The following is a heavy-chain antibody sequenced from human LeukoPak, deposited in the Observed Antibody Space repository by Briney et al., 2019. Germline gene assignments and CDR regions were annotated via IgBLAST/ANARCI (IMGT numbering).Heavy chain of an antibody. Sequence: AGGSLRLSCAASGVNFSDHWMMWVRQTPGKGLEWVAHINQDGSEKHFVDSVEGRFTISRDNDNNSMSLQMNKLRVEDTAVYYCARGATGTYWDWFDPWGQGTLVTVSS. CDR2: INQDGSEK. CDR1: GVNFSDHW. J-gene: IGHJ5*02. V-gene: IGHV3-7*01. CDR3: ARGATGTYWDWFDP. D-gene: IGHD1-26*01.